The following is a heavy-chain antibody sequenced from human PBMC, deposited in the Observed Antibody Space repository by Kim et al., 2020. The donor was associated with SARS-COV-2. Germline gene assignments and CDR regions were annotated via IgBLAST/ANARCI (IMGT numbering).Heavy chain of an antibody. CDR3: ARVGSTVAAGSIDY. D-gene: IGHD6-13*01. Sequence: TVQGRFTSSRANAKNSLYLKMTSLRAEDTAVYYCARVGSTVAAGSIDYWGQGTLVTVSS. J-gene: IGHJ4*02. V-gene: IGHV3-11*01.